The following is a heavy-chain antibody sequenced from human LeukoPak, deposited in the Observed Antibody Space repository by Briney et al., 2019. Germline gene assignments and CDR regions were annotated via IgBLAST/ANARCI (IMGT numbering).Heavy chain of an antibody. V-gene: IGHV4-30-2*01. D-gene: IGHD3-22*01. Sequence: SETLSLTCAVSGGSISSGGYSWSWIRQPPGKGLEWIGYIYHSGSTYYNPFLKSRVTISVDRSKNQFSLKLSSVTAADTAVYYCARVARLYYDSSGYQGYYFDYWGQGTLVTVSS. CDR2: IYHSGST. CDR3: ARVARLYYDSSGYQGYYFDY. J-gene: IGHJ4*02. CDR1: GGSISSGGYS.